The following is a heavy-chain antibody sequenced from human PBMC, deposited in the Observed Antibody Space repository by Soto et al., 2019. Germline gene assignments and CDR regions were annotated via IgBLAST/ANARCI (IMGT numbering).Heavy chain of an antibody. J-gene: IGHJ6*02. Sequence: SETLSLTCTVSGGSISSVGYYWIWIRQHPGKGLEWIGYIYYSGSTYYNPSLKSRVTISVDTSKNQFSLKLSSVTAADKAVYYCARDFSSQGYGMDVWGQGNTVTVSS. V-gene: IGHV4-31*03. D-gene: IGHD3-10*01. CDR1: GGSISSVGYY. CDR3: ARDFSSQGYGMDV. CDR2: IYYSGST.